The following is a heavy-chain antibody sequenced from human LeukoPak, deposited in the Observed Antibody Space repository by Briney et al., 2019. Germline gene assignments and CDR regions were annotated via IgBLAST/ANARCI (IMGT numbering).Heavy chain of an antibody. Sequence: PSETLSLTCTVSGGSISSYYWSWIRQPPGKGLEWIGYIYYSGSTNYNPSLKSRVTISVDTSKNQFSLKLSSVTAADTAVYYCARGLLKYSSSYFKGPFDIWGQGTMVTVSS. CDR3: ARGLLKYSSSYFKGPFDI. D-gene: IGHD6-13*01. CDR1: GGSISSYY. J-gene: IGHJ3*02. CDR2: IYYSGST. V-gene: IGHV4-59*12.